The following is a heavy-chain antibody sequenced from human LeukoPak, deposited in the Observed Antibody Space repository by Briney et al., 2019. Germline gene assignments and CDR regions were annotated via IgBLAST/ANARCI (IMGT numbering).Heavy chain of an antibody. V-gene: IGHV3-23*01. CDR3: AKDLAVTTQYYFDY. Sequence: AGGSLRLSCAASGFTFSSYAMSWVRQAPGKGLEWVSAISGSGGSTYYADSVKGRFTISRDNSKNTLYLQMNSLRAEDTAVYYCAKDLAVTTQYYFDYWGQGTLVTVSS. CDR2: ISGSGGST. CDR1: GFTFSSYA. D-gene: IGHD4-17*01. J-gene: IGHJ4*02.